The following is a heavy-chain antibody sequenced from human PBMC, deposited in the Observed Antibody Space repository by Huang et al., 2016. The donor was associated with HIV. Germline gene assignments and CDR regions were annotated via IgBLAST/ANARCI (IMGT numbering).Heavy chain of an antibody. V-gene: IGHV4-34*01. J-gene: IGHJ4*02. CDR3: AREKAADSAWYGVYYFDY. D-gene: IGHD6-19*01. Sequence: QVQLRQWGAGLVKPSETLSLTCAVYGGSFSGYYWTWIRQSPGKGLEWIGEINHSGKNNYQSSRKSRVTISKDTAKNQFSLQLTSVSAADTGVYFCAREKAADSAWYGVYYFDYWGEGALVTVPS. CDR1: GGSFSGYY. CDR2: INHSGKN.